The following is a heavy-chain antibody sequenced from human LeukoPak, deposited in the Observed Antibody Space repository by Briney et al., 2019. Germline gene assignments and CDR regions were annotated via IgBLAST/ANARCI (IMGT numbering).Heavy chain of an antibody. V-gene: IGHV4-59*01. CDR1: GGSISSYY. CDR3: AKDNRYTGVSPDY. D-gene: IGHD3-16*02. Sequence: SETLSLTCTVSGGSISSYYWSWIRQPPGKGLEWIGYIYYSGSTNYNPSLKSRVTISVDTSKNQFSLKLSSVTAADTAVYYCAKDNRYTGVSPDYWGQGPLVPVSS. J-gene: IGHJ4*02. CDR2: IYYSGST.